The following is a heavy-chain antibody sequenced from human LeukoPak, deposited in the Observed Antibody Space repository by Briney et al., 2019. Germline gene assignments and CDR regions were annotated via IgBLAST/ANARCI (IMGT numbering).Heavy chain of an antibody. J-gene: IGHJ4*02. V-gene: IGHV3-23*01. D-gene: IGHD6-6*01. CDR3: ARVISTSSFVFDY. CDR1: GFTFTNYA. CDR2: ISGSGGST. Sequence: GGSLRLSCAASGFTFTNYAMSWVRQAPGEGLEWVSAISGSGGSTYYADSVKGRFTISRDSSTRTLYLQMNSLRVEDTAVYFCARVISTSSFVFDYWGQGTLVTVSS.